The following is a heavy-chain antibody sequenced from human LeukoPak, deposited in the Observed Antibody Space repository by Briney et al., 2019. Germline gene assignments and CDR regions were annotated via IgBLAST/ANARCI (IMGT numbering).Heavy chain of an antibody. Sequence: SETLSPTCADYGGSFSGYCWIWIRQPPGKGLEWIGEINHIGRTNYNPSLKSRITMSVDKSKNQFSLKLTSMTAADTAIYYCVRGNWNYGSRSWGQGTLVTVSS. CDR3: VRGNWNYGSRS. CDR2: INHIGRT. V-gene: IGHV4-34*01. D-gene: IGHD1-7*01. J-gene: IGHJ4*02. CDR1: GGSFSGYC.